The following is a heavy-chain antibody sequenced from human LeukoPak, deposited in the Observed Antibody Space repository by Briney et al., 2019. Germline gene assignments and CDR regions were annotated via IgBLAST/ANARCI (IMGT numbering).Heavy chain of an antibody. D-gene: IGHD3-9*01. CDR2: ISGSGGST. J-gene: IGHJ4*02. CDR3: AKPPSQYDILTGYYSSYFDY. Sequence: PGGSLRLSCAASGFTLSSYAMSWVRQAPGKGLEWVSAISGSGGSTYYADSVKGRFTISRDNSKNTLYLQMNSLRAEDTAVYYCAKPPSQYDILTGYYSSYFDYWGQGTLVTVSS. CDR1: GFTLSSYA. V-gene: IGHV3-23*01.